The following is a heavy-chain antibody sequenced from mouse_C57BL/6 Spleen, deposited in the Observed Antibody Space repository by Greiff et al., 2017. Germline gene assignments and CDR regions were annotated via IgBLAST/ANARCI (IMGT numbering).Heavy chain of an antibody. CDR3: ARYAYDDFDY. CDR1: GYAFSSSW. V-gene: IGHV1-82*01. D-gene: IGHD2-3*01. J-gene: IGHJ2*01. CDR2: IYPGDGDT. Sequence: QVQLQQSGPELVKPGASVKISCKASGYAFSSSWMNWVKQRPGKGLEWIGRIYPGDGDTNYNGKFKGKATLTEDKSSSTAYMQLSSLTSEDSAVYFCARYAYDDFDYWGQGTTLTVSS.